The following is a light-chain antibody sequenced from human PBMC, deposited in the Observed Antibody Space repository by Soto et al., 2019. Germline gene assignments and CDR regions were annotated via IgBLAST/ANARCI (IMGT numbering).Light chain of an antibody. CDR1: QDLSNY. J-gene: IGKJ1*01. Sequence: DIQMTQSPSSLSASVGDRVTITCRASQDLSNYLAWYQQKPGKVPKLLIYAASTLHSGVPSRFSGSGSGTDFTLTISGLQPEDVPNYYCQNYNGAPWTFGQGTKVEIE. CDR3: QNYNGAPWT. CDR2: AAS. V-gene: IGKV1-27*01.